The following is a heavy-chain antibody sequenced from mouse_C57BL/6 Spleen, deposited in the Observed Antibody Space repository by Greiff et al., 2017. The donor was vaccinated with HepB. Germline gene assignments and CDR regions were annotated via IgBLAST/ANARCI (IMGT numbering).Heavy chain of an antibody. CDR2: INPNNGGT. J-gene: IGHJ4*01. D-gene: IGHD1-1*01. Sequence: EVQLQQSGPELVKPGASVKISCKASGYTFTDYYMNWVKQSHGQSLEWIGDINPNNGGTSYNQKFKGKATLTVDKSSSTAYMELRSLTSEDSAVYYGARGDYGSSYDAMDYWGQGTSVTVSS. V-gene: IGHV1-26*01. CDR1: GYTFTDYY. CDR3: ARGDYGSSYDAMDY.